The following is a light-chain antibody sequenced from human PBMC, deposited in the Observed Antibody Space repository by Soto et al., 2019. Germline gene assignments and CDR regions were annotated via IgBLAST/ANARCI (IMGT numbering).Light chain of an antibody. CDR3: GTWDTSLPACV. V-gene: IGLV1-51*01. Sequence: QSVLTQPPSVSAAPGQRVTSSCSGSASNIGNNSVSWYQQLPGAAPNLLIYDDNNRPSGIPDRFSGSKSGTSATLGITGLQTGDEADYYCGTWDTSLPACVFGPGTKVTVL. CDR1: ASNIGNNS. CDR2: DDN. J-gene: IGLJ1*01.